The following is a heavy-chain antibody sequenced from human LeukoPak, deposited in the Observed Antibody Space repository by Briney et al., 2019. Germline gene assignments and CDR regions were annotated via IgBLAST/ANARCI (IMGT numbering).Heavy chain of an antibody. J-gene: IGHJ3*02. D-gene: IGHD3-9*01. CDR3: ARELRTPYDILGRGNAFDI. Sequence: GGSLRLSCAASGFTFSSYEMNWVRQAPGKGLEWVSYISSSGSTIHYADSVKGRFTISRDNARNSLYLQMNSLRAEDTAVYYCARELRTPYDILGRGNAFDIWGQGTMVTVSS. V-gene: IGHV3-48*03. CDR1: GFTFSSYE. CDR2: ISSSGSTI.